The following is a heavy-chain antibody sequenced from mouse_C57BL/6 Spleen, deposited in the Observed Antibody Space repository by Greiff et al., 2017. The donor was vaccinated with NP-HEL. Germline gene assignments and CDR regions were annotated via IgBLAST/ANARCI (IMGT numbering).Heavy chain of an antibody. CDR1: GYTFTDYN. CDR3: ARSGVYYDYDDWFAY. CDR2: INPNNGGT. Sequence: EVKLMESGPELVKPGASVKIPCKASGYTFTDYNMDWVKQSHGKSLEWIGDINPNNGGTIYNQKFKGKATLTVDKSSSTAYMELRSLTSEDTAVYYCARSGVYYDYDDWFAYWGQGTLVTVSA. V-gene: IGHV1-18*01. D-gene: IGHD2-4*01. J-gene: IGHJ3*01.